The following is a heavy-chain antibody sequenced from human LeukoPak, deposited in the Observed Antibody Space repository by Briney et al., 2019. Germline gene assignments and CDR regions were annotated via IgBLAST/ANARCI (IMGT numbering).Heavy chain of an antibody. Sequence: GGSLRLSCAASGVTFSSYAMSWVRQAPGKGLEWVSAISGSGGSTYYADSVKGRFTISRDNSKNTLYLQMNSLRAEDTAVYYCATAYCSSTSCSRPSDYFDYWGQGTLVTVSS. D-gene: IGHD2-2*01. J-gene: IGHJ4*02. CDR2: ISGSGGST. CDR3: ATAYCSSTSCSRPSDYFDY. CDR1: GVTFSSYA. V-gene: IGHV3-23*01.